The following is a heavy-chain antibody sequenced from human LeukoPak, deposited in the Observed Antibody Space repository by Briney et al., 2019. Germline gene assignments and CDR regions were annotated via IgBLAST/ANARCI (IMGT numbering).Heavy chain of an antibody. CDR1: GGSISSSY. CDR2: IYYSGST. Sequence: SETLSLTCTVSGGSISSSYWSWIRQPPGKGLEWIGYIYYSGSTNYNPSLKSRVTISVDTSRNQFSLKLSSVTAADTAVYYCARGRLGGSGSYYNVLDYWGQGTLVTVSS. J-gene: IGHJ4*02. V-gene: IGHV4-59*01. D-gene: IGHD3-10*01. CDR3: ARGRLGGSGSYYNVLDY.